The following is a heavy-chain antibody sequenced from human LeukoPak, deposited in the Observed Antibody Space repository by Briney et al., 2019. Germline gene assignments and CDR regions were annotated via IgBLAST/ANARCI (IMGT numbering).Heavy chain of an antibody. D-gene: IGHD3-22*01. J-gene: IGHJ4*02. CDR3: ATALVSFYHDDNDSRLDC. CDR1: GYTLTELS. CDR2: FDPEDGET. V-gene: IGHV1-24*01. Sequence: GASVKVSCKVSGYTLTELSIHWVRQAPGKGLEWMGRFDPEDGETIYAQKFQGRVTMTEDTSTDTAYMELSSLRSEDTAVYYCATALVSFYHDDNDSRLDCWGQGTLVTVSS.